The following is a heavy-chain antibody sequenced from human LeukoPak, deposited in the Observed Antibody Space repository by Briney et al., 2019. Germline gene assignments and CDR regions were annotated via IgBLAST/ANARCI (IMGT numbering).Heavy chain of an antibody. D-gene: IGHD2-15*01. J-gene: IGHJ5*02. CDR1: GGSFSGYY. CDR2: MNHSGST. V-gene: IGHV4-34*01. Sequence: PSHTLSLTCAVYGGSFSGYYWSWIPHPPGKGLEGIGEMNHSGSTNYKPSLKSRVTISVDTSKNQFSLKLSSVTAADTAVYYCARGGSSSYWFDPWGQGTLVSVSS. CDR3: ARGGSSSYWFDP.